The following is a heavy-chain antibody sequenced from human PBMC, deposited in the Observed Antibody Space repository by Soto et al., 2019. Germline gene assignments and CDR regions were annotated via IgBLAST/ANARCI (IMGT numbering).Heavy chain of an antibody. CDR3: VTHSWNY. J-gene: IGHJ4*02. CDR1: RLTFSRAD. V-gene: IGHV3-23*01. CDR2: SGGSDLST. Sequence: EVQLLESGGGLVQPGGSLRLSCVVSRLTFSRADLSWVLQPPGKGLEWVSASGGSDLSTHYVASVKGRFTISRDSSKNTLYLQMNSLSAEDTAVYYCVTHSWNYWGPGTLVTVSS. D-gene: IGHD1-1*01.